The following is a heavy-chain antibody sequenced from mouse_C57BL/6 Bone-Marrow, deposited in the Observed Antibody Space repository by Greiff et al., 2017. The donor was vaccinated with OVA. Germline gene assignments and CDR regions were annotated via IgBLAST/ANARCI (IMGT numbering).Heavy chain of an antibody. J-gene: IGHJ3*01. Sequence: QVQLQQSGAELVRPGTSVKVSCKASGYAFTNYLIEWVKQRPGQGLEWIGVINPGSGGTNYNEKFKGKATLTADKSSSTAYMQISSLTSEDSAVYFCARGPYYYGSSYGFAYWGQGTLVTVSA. D-gene: IGHD1-1*01. CDR2: INPGSGGT. V-gene: IGHV1-54*01. CDR1: GYAFTNYL. CDR3: ARGPYYYGSSYGFAY.